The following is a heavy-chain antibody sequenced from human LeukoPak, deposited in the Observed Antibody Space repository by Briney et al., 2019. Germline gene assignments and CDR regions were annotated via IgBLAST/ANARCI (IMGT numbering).Heavy chain of an antibody. Sequence: EGSLRLSCTVSGFTFSGSSMHWLRQAPGQGLEWVATISYDGNSEYYRDSVKGRFAVSRVNSKNTLYLQMQSLRHEDTAVYFCARPGDSPFDHWGQGTLVTVSS. J-gene: IGHJ4*02. V-gene: IGHV3-30*09. D-gene: IGHD5-18*01. CDR2: ISYDGNSE. CDR3: ARPGDSPFDH. CDR1: GFTFSGSS.